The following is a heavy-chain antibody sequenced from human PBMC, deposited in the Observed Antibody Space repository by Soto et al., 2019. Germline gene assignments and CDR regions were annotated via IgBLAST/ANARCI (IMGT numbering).Heavy chain of an antibody. V-gene: IGHV4-4*02. Sequence: PSETLSLTCAVSGGSFTSNNWWTWVRQPPGQGLEWIGEIYRTGSTNYNPSLKSRVTISLDKSENQFSLKVTSLTAADTAVYYCGCGDQGNSDDYGARGSLVTVSS. J-gene: IGHJ4*02. CDR1: GGSFTSNNW. CDR3: GCGDQGNSDDY. CDR2: IYRTGST. D-gene: IGHD3-10*01.